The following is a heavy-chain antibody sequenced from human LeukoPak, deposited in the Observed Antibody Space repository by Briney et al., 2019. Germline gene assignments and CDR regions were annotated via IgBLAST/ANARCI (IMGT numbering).Heavy chain of an antibody. CDR2: ISSSGSTV. J-gene: IGHJ4*02. CDR1: GFTFSDYY. CDR3: AREYYDSSGYYYFDY. V-gene: IGHV3-11*04. Sequence: GGSLRLSCAASGFTFSDYYMSWIRQAPGKGLEWVSYISSSGSTVYYADSVKGRFTISRDNAKNSLYLQMNSLRAEDTAVYYCAREYYDSSGYYYFDYWGQGTLVTVSS. D-gene: IGHD3-22*01.